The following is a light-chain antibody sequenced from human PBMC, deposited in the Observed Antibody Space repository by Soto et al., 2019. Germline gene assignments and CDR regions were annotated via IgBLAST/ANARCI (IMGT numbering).Light chain of an antibody. CDR3: GADHGSGSNFVV. Sequence: QPVLTQPPSASASLGASVTLTCTLSSGDSNYKVDWYQQRPGKGPRFVMRVGTGGIVGSKGDGIPDRFSVLGSGLNRYLTIKNIQEEDESDYHCGADHGSGSNFVVFGGGTQLTVL. V-gene: IGLV9-49*01. J-gene: IGLJ2*01. CDR2: VGTGGIVG. CDR1: SGDSNYK.